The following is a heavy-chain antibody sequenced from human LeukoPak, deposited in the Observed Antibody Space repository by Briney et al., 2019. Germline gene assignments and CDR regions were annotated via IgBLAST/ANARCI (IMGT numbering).Heavy chain of an antibody. Sequence: SETLSLTCTVSGGSISRYYWSWIRQPPGKGLEWIGYIYYSGSTNYNPSLKSRVTIAVDTSKNQFSLKLSSVTAADTAVYYCATLEGRWQQHSGPWGQGTLVTVSS. CDR2: IYYSGST. V-gene: IGHV4-59*01. CDR3: ATLEGRWQQHSGP. J-gene: IGHJ5*02. CDR1: GGSISRYY. D-gene: IGHD6-13*01.